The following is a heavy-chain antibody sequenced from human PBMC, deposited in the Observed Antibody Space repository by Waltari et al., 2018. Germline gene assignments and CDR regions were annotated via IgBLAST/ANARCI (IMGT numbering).Heavy chain of an antibody. D-gene: IGHD3-22*01. Sequence: QVQLVQSGAEVKKPGASVKVSCKVSGYTLTELSMHWVRQAPGKGLEWMGGFDPEAGETIYAQKFQGRVTMTEDTSTDTAYMELSSLRSEDTAVYYCATYPGDYYDSSGPHGYWGQGTLVTVSS. CDR2: FDPEAGET. CDR1: GYTLTELS. V-gene: IGHV1-24*01. CDR3: ATYPGDYYDSSGPHGY. J-gene: IGHJ4*02.